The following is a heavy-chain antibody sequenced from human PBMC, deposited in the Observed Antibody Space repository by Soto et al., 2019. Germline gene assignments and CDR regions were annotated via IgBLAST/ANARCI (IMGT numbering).Heavy chain of an antibody. V-gene: IGHV1-3*01. D-gene: IGHD2-15*01. CDR3: ARGPGGPDGPGDY. Sequence: QVQLVQSGAEVKKPGASVKVSCKASGYTFTSYAMHWVRQAPGQRLEWMGWINAGNGNTKYSQKFQGRVTITRDTSASTAYMELSSLRSAETAVYYCARGPGGPDGPGDYWGQGTLVTVSS. J-gene: IGHJ4*02. CDR2: INAGNGNT. CDR1: GYTFTSYA.